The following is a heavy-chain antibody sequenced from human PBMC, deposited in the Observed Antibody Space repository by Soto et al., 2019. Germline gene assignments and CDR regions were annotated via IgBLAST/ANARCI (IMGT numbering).Heavy chain of an antibody. CDR1: GFTFSSYG. CDR2: IWYDGSNK. CDR3: ARGDRNYDAFDI. Sequence: QPGGSLRLSCAASGFTFSSYGMHWVRQAPGKGLEWVAVIWYDGSNKYYADSVKGRFTISRDNSKNTLYLQMNSLRAEDTAVYYCARGDRNYDAFDIWGQGTMVTVSS. D-gene: IGHD1-7*01. V-gene: IGHV3-33*01. J-gene: IGHJ3*02.